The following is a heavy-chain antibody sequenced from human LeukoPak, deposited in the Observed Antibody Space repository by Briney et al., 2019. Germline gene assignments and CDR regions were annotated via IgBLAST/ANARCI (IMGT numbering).Heavy chain of an antibody. D-gene: IGHD2-2*01. CDR3: ARAVRPYCSSTSCYDYYYMDV. J-gene: IGHJ6*03. CDR1: GFTFDDYA. V-gene: IGHV3-9*01. CDR2: ISWNSGSI. Sequence: GGSLRLSCAASGFTFDDYAMHWVRQAPGKGLEWVSGISWNSGSIGYADSVKGRFTISRDNAKNSPYLQMNSLRAEDTAVYYCARAVRPYCSSTSCYDYYYMDVWGKGTTVTVSS.